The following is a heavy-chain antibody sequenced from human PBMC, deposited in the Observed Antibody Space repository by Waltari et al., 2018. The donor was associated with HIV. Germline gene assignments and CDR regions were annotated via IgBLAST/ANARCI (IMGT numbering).Heavy chain of an antibody. J-gene: IGHJ4*02. V-gene: IGHV3-33*01. CDR1: GFTFSSFA. D-gene: IGHD6-6*01. CDR3: ARGYSSSRWIPLYH. Sequence: QVQLVESGGGVVQPGTSLTLSCAVSGFTFSSFAIHWVRQSPGKGLEVLAVFWSDGVEISYADSVKGRFTISKDSSQKTLYLHLTSLRAEDTALYYCARGYSSSRWIPLYHWGRGTLVTVSS. CDR2: FWSDGVEI.